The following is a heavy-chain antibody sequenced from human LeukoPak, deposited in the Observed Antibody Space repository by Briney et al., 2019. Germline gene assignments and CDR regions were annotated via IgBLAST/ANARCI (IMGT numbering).Heavy chain of an antibody. CDR1: GYTFTSYG. D-gene: IGHD6-19*01. Sequence: ASVKVSCKASGYTFTSYGISWVRQAPGQGLEWMGWINAYNGNTNYAQKLQGRVTRTTDTSTSTAYMELRSLRSDDTAVYYCARDLWMEAVANYDYYYGMDVWGKGTTVTVSS. V-gene: IGHV1-18*04. CDR3: ARDLWMEAVANYDYYYGMDV. J-gene: IGHJ6*04. CDR2: INAYNGNT.